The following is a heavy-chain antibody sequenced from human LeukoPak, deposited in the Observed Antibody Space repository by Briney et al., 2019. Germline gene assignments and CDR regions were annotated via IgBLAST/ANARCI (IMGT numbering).Heavy chain of an antibody. CDR1: GFTFSSYS. CDR2: ISSSSSYI. Sequence: GGSLRLSCAASGFTFSSYSMNWVRQAPGKGLEWVSSISSSSSYIYYADSVKGRFTISRDNAKNSLYLQMNSLRAEDTAVYYCARAAGPYGMDVWGQGTTVTVSS. CDR3: ARAAGPYGMDV. J-gene: IGHJ6*02. V-gene: IGHV3-21*01.